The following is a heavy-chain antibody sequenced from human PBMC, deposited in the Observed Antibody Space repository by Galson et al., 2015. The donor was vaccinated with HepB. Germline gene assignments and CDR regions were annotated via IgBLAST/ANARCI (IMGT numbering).Heavy chain of an antibody. V-gene: IGHV3-48*02. CDR1: GFTFSSYK. D-gene: IGHD2-21*02. Sequence: SLRLSCAASGFTFSSYKMNWVRQAPGKGLEWVSYISSGSNTKHYADSVKGRFTISRDNAKNSVYLQMDSLRDEDTAVYYCARVVTALIDYWGQGTLVTVSS. CDR2: ISSGSNTK. CDR3: ARVVTALIDY. J-gene: IGHJ4*02.